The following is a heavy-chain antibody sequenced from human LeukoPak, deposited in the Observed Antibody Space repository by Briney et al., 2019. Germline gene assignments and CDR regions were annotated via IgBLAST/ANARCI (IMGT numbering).Heavy chain of an antibody. Sequence: PGWSLRLSCVVSGFTFGNEEMNWLRQTPGKGLEWVAYISSSGSPIHYGDSVKGRFTISRDNAKNSLYLQMNSLRTEDTGVYYCARGGNYAPFDYWGQGALVAVSS. J-gene: IGHJ4*02. CDR2: ISSSGSPI. D-gene: IGHD3-16*01. V-gene: IGHV3-48*03. CDR3: ARGGNYAPFDY. CDR1: GFTFGNEE.